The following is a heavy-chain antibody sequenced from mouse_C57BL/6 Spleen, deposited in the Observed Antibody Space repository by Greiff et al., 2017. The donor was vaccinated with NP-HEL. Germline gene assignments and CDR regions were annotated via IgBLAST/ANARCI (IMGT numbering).Heavy chain of an antibody. V-gene: IGHV1-19*01. CDR2: INPYNGGT. Sequence: EVQLQQSGPVLVKPGASVKMSCKASGYTFTDYYMNWVKQSHGKSLEWIGVINPYNGGTSYNQKFKGKATLTVDKSSSTAYRELNSLTSEDSAVYYCARCDGYYNYAMDYWGQGTSVTVSS. CDR3: ARCDGYYNYAMDY. CDR1: GYTFTDYY. D-gene: IGHD2-3*01. J-gene: IGHJ4*01.